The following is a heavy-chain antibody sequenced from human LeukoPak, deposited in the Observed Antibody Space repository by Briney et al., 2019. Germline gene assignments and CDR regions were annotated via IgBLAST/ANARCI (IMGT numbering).Heavy chain of an antibody. CDR2: ISGSSNYI. V-gene: IGHV3-21*01. Sequence: GGSLRLSCAASGLTFRTYSMNWVRQAPGKGLEWVALISGSSNYIFYAGSVKGRFTISRDNAKNSLYLQMNSLRAEDTAVYYCARDKEGGPSRYYFDNWGQGTLVTVSS. D-gene: IGHD2-15*01. J-gene: IGHJ4*02. CDR1: GLTFRTYS. CDR3: ARDKEGGPSRYYFDN.